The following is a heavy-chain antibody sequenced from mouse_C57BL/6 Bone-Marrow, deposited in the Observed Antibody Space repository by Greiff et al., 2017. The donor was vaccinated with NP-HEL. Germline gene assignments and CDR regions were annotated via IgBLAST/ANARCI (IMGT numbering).Heavy chain of an antibody. CDR1: GYTFTDYN. D-gene: IGHD3-1*01. Sequence: EVQLQQSGPELVKPGASVKIPCKASGYTFTDYNMDWVKQSHGKSLEWIGDINPNNGGTIYHQKFKGKATLTVDKSSSTAYMELRSLTSEDTAVYYCARRGAYLYYAMDYWGQGTSVTVSS. V-gene: IGHV1-18*01. CDR2: INPNNGGT. J-gene: IGHJ4*01. CDR3: ARRGAYLYYAMDY.